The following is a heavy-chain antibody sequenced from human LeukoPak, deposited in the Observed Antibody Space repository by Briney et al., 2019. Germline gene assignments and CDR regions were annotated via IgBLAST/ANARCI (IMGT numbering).Heavy chain of an antibody. CDR2: LSGSGGST. D-gene: IGHD5-18*01. J-gene: IGHJ3*02. CDR3: AKNGYSSGPRDAFDI. V-gene: IGHV3-23*01. CDR1: GFPFTIYA. Sequence: GGSLRLSCAASGFPFTIYAMSWVRQAPGKGLEWVSTLSGSGGSTYYADSVKGRFTISRDNSKNTLYLQMNSLRAEDTAIYYCAKNGYSSGPRDAFDIWGQGIMVTVSS.